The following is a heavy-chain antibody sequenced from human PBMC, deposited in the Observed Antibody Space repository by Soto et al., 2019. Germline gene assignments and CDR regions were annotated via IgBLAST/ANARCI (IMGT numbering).Heavy chain of an antibody. V-gene: IGHV3-48*01. Sequence: GGSLRLSCAASGFTFSSYSMNWVRQAPGKGLEWVSYISSSSSAIYYADSVKGRFTISRDNAKNSLYLHMNSLRVEDTAVYYCARERGYGSGYYYYAMDVWGQGTTVTVSS. CDR2: ISSSSSAI. CDR3: ARERGYGSGYYYYAMDV. CDR1: GFTFSSYS. D-gene: IGHD3-10*01. J-gene: IGHJ6*02.